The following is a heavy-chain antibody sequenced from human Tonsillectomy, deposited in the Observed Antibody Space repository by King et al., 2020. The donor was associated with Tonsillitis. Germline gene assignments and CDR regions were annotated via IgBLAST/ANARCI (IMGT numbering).Heavy chain of an antibody. J-gene: IGHJ4*02. Sequence: VQLVESRGGVVQQGGSLRLSCAASGFTFNRFGMHWVRQAPGKGLEWVTFIRYDGIDKYYADSVKGRFTISRDNSKNTLYLQMNSLRAEDTAVYYCAKDRPPLLWFGEGDFDYWGQGTLVTVSS. CDR3: AKDRPPLLWFGEGDFDY. V-gene: IGHV3-30*02. CDR2: IRYDGIDK. D-gene: IGHD3-10*01. CDR1: GFTFNRFG.